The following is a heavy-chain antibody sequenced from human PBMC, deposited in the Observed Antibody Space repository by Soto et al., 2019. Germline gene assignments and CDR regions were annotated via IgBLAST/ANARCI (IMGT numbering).Heavy chain of an antibody. CDR3: ARETVDIVASIPPHFDY. J-gene: IGHJ4*02. Sequence: GGSLTLSCAASGFTFSHYNMNWVRQAPGKGLEWVSSISSTSSYIYYADSVKGRFTISRDNAKSSLYLQMNSLRAEDTAVYYCARETVDIVASIPPHFDYWGQGSLVTVSS. CDR1: GFTFSHYN. V-gene: IGHV3-21*01. D-gene: IGHD5-12*01. CDR2: ISSTSSYI.